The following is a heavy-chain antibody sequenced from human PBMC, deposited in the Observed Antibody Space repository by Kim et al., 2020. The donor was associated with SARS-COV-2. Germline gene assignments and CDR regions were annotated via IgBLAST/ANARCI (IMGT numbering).Heavy chain of an antibody. J-gene: IGHJ2*01. CDR3: ARGGYSYGYYWYFDL. V-gene: IGHV4-30-4*01. CDR2: IYYSGST. CDR1: GGSISSGDYY. D-gene: IGHD5-18*01. Sequence: SETLSLTCTVSGGSISSGDYYWSWLRQPPGKGLEWIGYIYYSGSTYYNPSLKSRVTITVDTSKNQFSLKLSSVTAADTAVYYCARGGYSYGYYWYFDLWGRGTLVTVSS.